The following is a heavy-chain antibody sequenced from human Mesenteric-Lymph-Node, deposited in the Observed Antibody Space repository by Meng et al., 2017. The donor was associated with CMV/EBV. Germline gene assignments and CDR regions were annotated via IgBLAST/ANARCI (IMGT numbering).Heavy chain of an antibody. V-gene: IGHV4-59*01. CDR3: ARVGAFDWSIFDY. CDR1: GGSISSDY. CDR2: IYYSRST. J-gene: IGHJ4*02. Sequence: GSLRLSCTVSGGSISSDYWSWIRQPPGKGLEWIGYIYYSRSTNYNPSLKSRVTISVDTSKNQFSLKLNSVTPADTAVYYCARVGAFDWSIFDYWGQGTLVTVSS. D-gene: IGHD3-9*01.